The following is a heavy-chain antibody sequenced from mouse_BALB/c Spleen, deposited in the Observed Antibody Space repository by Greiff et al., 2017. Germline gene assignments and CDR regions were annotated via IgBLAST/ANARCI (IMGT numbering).Heavy chain of an antibody. CDR3: ARTTYAMDY. D-gene: IGHD2-12*01. V-gene: IGHV5-12-1*01. CDR2: ISSGSSTI. Sequence: EVKLVESGGGLVKPGGSLKLSCAASGFAFSSYDMSWVRQTPEKRLEWVAYISSGSSTIYYADTVKGRFTISRDNPKNTLFLQMTSLRSEDTAMYYCARTTYAMDYWGQGTSVTVSS. J-gene: IGHJ4*01. CDR1: GFAFSSYD.